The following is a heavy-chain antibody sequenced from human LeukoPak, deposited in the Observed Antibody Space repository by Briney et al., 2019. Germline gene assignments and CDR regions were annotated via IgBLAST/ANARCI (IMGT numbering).Heavy chain of an antibody. V-gene: IGHV4-59*11. J-gene: IGHJ4*02. D-gene: IGHD2-2*01. CDR2: IYYTGTT. Sequence: SETLSLTCTVGGGSLSGHYWGWIRQPPGKGLELVGDIYYTGTTFYNPSLNSRVTITLDTSRNQFSLRLTSAIAADTAVYYCARFSWGCSTASCYLTNWGQGALVTVSS. CDR3: ARFSWGCSTASCYLTN. CDR1: GGSLSGHY.